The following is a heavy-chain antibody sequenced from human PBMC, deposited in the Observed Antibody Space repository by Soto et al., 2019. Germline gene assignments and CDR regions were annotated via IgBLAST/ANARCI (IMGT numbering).Heavy chain of an antibody. CDR2: IWYDGSNK. D-gene: IGHD2-21*02. V-gene: IGHV3-33*08. Sequence: GGSLRLSCTTAGFTCNTYGMHWVRQAPGKGLEWVAIIWYDGSNKYYADSVKGRFTISRDNSKNTLYLQMNSLRAEDTALYYCARSDCTGAYCYSWPFNYGVDVWGQGTTVTVS. J-gene: IGHJ6*02. CDR1: GFTCNTYG. CDR3: ARSDCTGAYCYSWPFNYGVDV.